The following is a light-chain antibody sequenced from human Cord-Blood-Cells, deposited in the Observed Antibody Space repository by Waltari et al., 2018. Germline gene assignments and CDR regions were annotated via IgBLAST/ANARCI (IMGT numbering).Light chain of an antibody. J-gene: IGLJ1*01. CDR1: SSDVGGYNF. V-gene: IGLV2-14*01. CDR2: DVS. Sequence: QSALTQPAPVSGSPGQSTTISCTGTSSDVGGYNFVPWYQQHPGKAPKRMIYDVSNRPSGVSNRFSGSKSGNTASLTISGLQAEDEADYYCSSYTSSSTYVFGTGTKVTVL. CDR3: SSYTSSSTYV.